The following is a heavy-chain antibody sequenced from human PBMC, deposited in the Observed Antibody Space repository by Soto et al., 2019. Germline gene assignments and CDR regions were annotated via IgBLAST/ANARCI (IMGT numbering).Heavy chain of an antibody. V-gene: IGHV4-30-2*01. CDR2: IYQNGDT. D-gene: IGHD3-16*02. J-gene: IGHJ5*02. CDR3: AAGGVITTWLDP. CDR1: GGSVSSAGHS. Sequence: TLSLTCAVSGGSVSSAGHSWSWIRQPPGEGLQWIGYIYQNGDTYYNPSLQGRVTISLDRTKNEFSLKLTSVTAADTAVYFCAAGGVITTWLDPWGQGTLVTVSS.